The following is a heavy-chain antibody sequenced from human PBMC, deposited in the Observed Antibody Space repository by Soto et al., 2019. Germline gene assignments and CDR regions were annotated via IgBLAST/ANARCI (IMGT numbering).Heavy chain of an antibody. CDR1: GCTFSSYA. V-gene: IGHV1-69*13. J-gene: IGHJ6*02. Sequence: SVKVSCKASGCTFSSYAISWVRQAPGQGLEWMGGIIPIFGTANYAQKFQGRVTITADESTSTAYMELSSLRSEDTAVYYCARVDYGGNYYYYGMDVWGQGTTVTVSS. CDR2: IIPIFGTA. CDR3: ARVDYGGNYYYYGMDV. D-gene: IGHD4-17*01.